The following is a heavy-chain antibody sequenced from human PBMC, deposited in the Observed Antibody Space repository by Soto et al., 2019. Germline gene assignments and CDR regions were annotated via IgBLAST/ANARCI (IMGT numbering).Heavy chain of an antibody. V-gene: IGHV4-59*01. CDR1: GGSISSYY. D-gene: IGHD2-2*02. J-gene: IGHJ6*02. CDR2: IYYSGST. CDR3: ARGKRYCSSTSCYTQLWFGMDV. Sequence: KTSETLSLTCTVSGGSISSYYWSWIRQPPGKGLEWIGNIYYSGSTNYNPSRKSRVTIALDTSKNQFSLKLSSVTAADTAVYYCARGKRYCSSTSCYTQLWFGMDVWGQGTTVTFSS.